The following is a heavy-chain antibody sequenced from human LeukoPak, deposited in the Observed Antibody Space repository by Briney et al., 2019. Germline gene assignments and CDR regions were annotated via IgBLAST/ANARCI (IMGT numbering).Heavy chain of an antibody. J-gene: IGHJ4*02. D-gene: IGHD4-23*01. CDR3: ARDLGGNHYFDY. CDR2: INPSGGST. V-gene: IGHV1-46*01. Sequence: GASVKVSCKASGYTFTSYYMHWVRQAPGQGLEWMGIINPSGGSTSYAQKFQGRVTMTRDMSTSTVYMELCSLRSEDTAVYYCARDLGGNHYFDYWGQGTLVTVSS. CDR1: GYTFTSYY.